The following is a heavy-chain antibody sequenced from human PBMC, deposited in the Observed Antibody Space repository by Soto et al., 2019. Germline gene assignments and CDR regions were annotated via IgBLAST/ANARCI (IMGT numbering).Heavy chain of an antibody. Sequence: GGSLRLSCAASGFTFSSYAMSWVRQAPGKGLEWVSAISGSGGSTYYADSVKGRFTISRDNSKNTLYLQMNSLRAEDMAVYYCAKDDITMVRGAAYYFDYWGQGTLVTVSS. CDR1: GFTFSSYA. V-gene: IGHV3-23*01. CDR3: AKDDITMVRGAAYYFDY. CDR2: ISGSGGST. J-gene: IGHJ4*02. D-gene: IGHD3-10*01.